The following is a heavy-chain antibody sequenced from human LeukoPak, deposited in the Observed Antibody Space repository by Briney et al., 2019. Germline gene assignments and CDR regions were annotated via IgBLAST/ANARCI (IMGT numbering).Heavy chain of an antibody. J-gene: IGHJ2*01. CDR1: GYTFTSYG. CDR2: ICAYNGNT. Sequence: ASVKVSCKASGYTFTSYGISWVRQATGQGLEWMGWICAYNGNTNYAQKLQGRVTMTTDTSTSTAYMELRSLRSDDTAVYYCARTPIVVVPAAIGYFDLWGRGTLVTVSS. CDR3: ARTPIVVVPAAIGYFDL. D-gene: IGHD2-2*01. V-gene: IGHV1-18*01.